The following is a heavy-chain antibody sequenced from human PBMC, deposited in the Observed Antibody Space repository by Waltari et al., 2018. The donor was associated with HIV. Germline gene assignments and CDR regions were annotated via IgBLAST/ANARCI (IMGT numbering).Heavy chain of an antibody. CDR1: GFTFSSYT. CDR2: ISRSSTYI. CDR3: ARFTIFGVVTLYYFDY. J-gene: IGHJ4*02. Sequence: EVQLVESGGGLVKPGRSLGLSCPASGFTFSSYTMHWVSHAPGKGLDWVSSISRSSTYIYYADSVKGRFTITRDNAKNSRDLQMNSLRAGDTAVYHCARFTIFGVVTLYYFDYWGQGALVTVSS. V-gene: IGHV3-21*01. D-gene: IGHD3-3*01.